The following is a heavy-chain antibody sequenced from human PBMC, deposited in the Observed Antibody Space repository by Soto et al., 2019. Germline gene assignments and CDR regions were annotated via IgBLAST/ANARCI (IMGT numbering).Heavy chain of an antibody. CDR1: GGPFNNYA. D-gene: IGHD3-9*01. Sequence: QVQLVQSGAEVKKPGSSVKVSCQASGGPFNNYAINWVRQAPGQGLEWMGGVFPVFDAINYAEKFRGRVKMSADESTTTAYMELSGLRSEDTAVYYCARDNWSGDYAPTHSYYGMDIWGQGTTVTVSS. V-gene: IGHV1-69*01. CDR2: VFPVFDAI. J-gene: IGHJ6*02. CDR3: ARDNWSGDYAPTHSYYGMDI.